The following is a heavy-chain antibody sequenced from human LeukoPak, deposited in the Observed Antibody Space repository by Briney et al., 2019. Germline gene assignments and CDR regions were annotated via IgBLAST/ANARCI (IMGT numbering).Heavy chain of an antibody. J-gene: IGHJ4*02. Sequence: PSETLSLTCTVSGASINSNYWSWFRQPPGKEPEWIGYIYFSGSTNYNPSLWGRVAISVDRSRNQFSLKLTSMTAADTAGYYCASGAEWLRDSAYWGQGTLVTVSS. CDR1: GASINSNY. D-gene: IGHD5-12*01. CDR3: ASGAEWLRDSAY. CDR2: IYFSGST. V-gene: IGHV4-59*01.